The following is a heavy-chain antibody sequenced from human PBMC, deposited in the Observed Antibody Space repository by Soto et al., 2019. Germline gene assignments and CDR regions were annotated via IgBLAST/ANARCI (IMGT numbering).Heavy chain of an antibody. V-gene: IGHV1-18*01. CDR3: ARGETPIDY. CDR2: ISTYNANT. Sequence: QVQLVQSGAEVKKPGASVKVSCKTSGYTFTNFGISWVRQAPGQGLEWMGWISTYNANTNYAQKFQGSVTMTTDTSTSTAYMELRSLRSDDTALYYCARGETPIDYWGQGTLVTVSS. D-gene: IGHD1-26*01. CDR1: GYTFTNFG. J-gene: IGHJ4*02.